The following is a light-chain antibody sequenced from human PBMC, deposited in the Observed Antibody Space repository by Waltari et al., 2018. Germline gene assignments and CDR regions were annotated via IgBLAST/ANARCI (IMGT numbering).Light chain of an antibody. CDR3: QQYGRSPWT. CDR1: QSVSSNY. J-gene: IGKJ1*01. CDR2: DAS. Sequence: FVLTQSPGTLSLSPGERVTLSCMASQSVSSNYLAGYQQKPGQAPRLLIYDASNRTTCIAARFSCRGSRPAFTLTISRLAPEDVAVYYCQQYGRSPWTFGQGTKVEIK. V-gene: IGKV3-20*01.